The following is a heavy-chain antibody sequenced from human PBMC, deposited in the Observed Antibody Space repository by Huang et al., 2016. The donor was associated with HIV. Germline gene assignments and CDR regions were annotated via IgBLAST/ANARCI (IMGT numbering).Heavy chain of an antibody. CDR3: GRSSSGELLWGGLDY. J-gene: IGHJ4*02. Sequence: EVQLVDSGGGLAQPGESLRLSCGASGFNFNDHAMHWVRQVPGKGLEWGSGISWKSENMGDAYSVKGRFTISRDNAKKSLYLQMNSLRTEDMAFYYCGRSSSGELLWGGLDYWGQGALVTVSS. CDR1: GFNFNDHA. V-gene: IGHV3-9*03. CDR2: ISWKSENM. D-gene: IGHD3-10*01.